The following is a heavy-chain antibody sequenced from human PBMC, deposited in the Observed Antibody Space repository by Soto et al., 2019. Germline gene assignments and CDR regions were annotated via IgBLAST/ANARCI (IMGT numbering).Heavy chain of an antibody. J-gene: IGHJ1*01. D-gene: IGHD2-21*01. Sequence: EVQLVESGGGLVQPGGSLRLSCAASGCTFSSCWMTWVRQAPGKGLEWVANIKQDGSETYYVDSVKGRFTISRDNAKNSLYLQMNSLRAEDTAVYYCARDRDCGAGADFQHWGQGTLVTVSS. CDR3: ARDRDCGAGADFQH. V-gene: IGHV3-7*04. CDR1: GCTFSSCW. CDR2: IKQDGSET.